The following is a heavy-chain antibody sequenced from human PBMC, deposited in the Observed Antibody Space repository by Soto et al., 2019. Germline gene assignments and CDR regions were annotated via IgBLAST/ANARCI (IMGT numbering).Heavy chain of an antibody. Sequence: SETLSLTCTVSGGSVSSDTHYWSWIRKSAGKGLEWIGRIYATGTTDYNPSLKSRVMMSVDTSKKQLSLKLRSVTAADTAVYYCVRDGTKTLRDWFDPWGQGISVTVSS. J-gene: IGHJ5*02. D-gene: IGHD1-1*01. CDR2: IYATGTT. CDR1: GGSVSSDTHY. CDR3: VRDGTKTLRDWFDP. V-gene: IGHV4-61*02.